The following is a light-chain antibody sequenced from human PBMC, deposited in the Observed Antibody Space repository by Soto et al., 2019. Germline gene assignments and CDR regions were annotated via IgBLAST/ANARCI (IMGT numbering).Light chain of an antibody. Sequence: EIVLTQSPGTLSLSPGERAPLSCRASQTLSNSFIAWYQQKPGQAPRLLIYDTSSRATGVPDRYSAGGSGTDFTLTISRLEPEDFAVFFCQQYGTSEIIFGQGTRLEIK. CDR3: QQYGTSEII. CDR2: DTS. V-gene: IGKV3-20*01. CDR1: QTLSNSF. J-gene: IGKJ5*01.